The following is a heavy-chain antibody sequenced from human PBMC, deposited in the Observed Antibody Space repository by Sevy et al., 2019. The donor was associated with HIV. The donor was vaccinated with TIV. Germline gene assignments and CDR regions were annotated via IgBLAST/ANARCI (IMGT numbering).Heavy chain of an antibody. V-gene: IGHV1-8*02. CDR3: ASGGSGDVWNYGYYYNGMDV. Sequence: ASVKVSCKASGDTFSTYDINWVRQAPGQGLEWMGWMSPKSRSTGFAQKFQGRLTMTRDTSINTAYMGLSRLRSEDTAVYYCASGGSGDVWNYGYYYNGMDVWGQGTTVTVSS. CDR1: GDTFSTYD. CDR2: MSPKSRST. D-gene: IGHD3-3*01. J-gene: IGHJ6*02.